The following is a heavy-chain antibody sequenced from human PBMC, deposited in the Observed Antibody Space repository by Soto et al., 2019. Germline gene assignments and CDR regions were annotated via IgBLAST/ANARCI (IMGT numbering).Heavy chain of an antibody. CDR2: IIPIFGIA. D-gene: IGHD2-2*01. CDR3: AREDRDRETVLVPAAIDGMDV. Sequence: QVQLVQSGAEVKKPGSSVKVSCKASGGTFSRYSITWVRQAPGHGLEWIGRIIPIFGIASYAQKFQGRVTITADESTSTAAMELSSLRSVATAVYYCAREDRDRETVLVPAAIDGMDVWGQGTTVTVSS. J-gene: IGHJ6*02. CDR1: GGTFSRYS. V-gene: IGHV1-69*08.